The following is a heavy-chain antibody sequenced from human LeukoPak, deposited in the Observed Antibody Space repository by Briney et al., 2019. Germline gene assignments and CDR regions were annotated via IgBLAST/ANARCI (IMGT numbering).Heavy chain of an antibody. V-gene: IGHV3-21*01. D-gene: IGHD4-17*01. CDR1: GFTFSSYS. J-gene: IGHJ4*02. Sequence: GGSLRLSCAASGFTFSSYSMNWVRQAPGKGLEWVSSISSSSRYIYYADSVKGRFTISRDNAKNPLYLQMNSLRADDTAVYYCARLGARQILEYWGQGTLVTVSS. CDR2: ISSSSRYI. CDR3: ARLGARQILEY.